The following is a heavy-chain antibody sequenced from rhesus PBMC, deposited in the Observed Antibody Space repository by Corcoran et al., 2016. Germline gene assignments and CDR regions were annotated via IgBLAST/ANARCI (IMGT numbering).Heavy chain of an antibody. CDR3: ARGIAATFGV. D-gene: IGHD4-29*01. CDR2: IINKANGGTA. J-gene: IGHJ5-1*01. CDR1: GFTFSDSY. V-gene: IGHV3-116*02. Sequence: EVRLVESGGGLVQPGGSLRLSCVASGFTFSDSYMSWVRQAPGKGQEWVGLIINKANGGTAEYAASVKGRFTISRDDSKSIASLQMNSLKTEDTAVYYCARGIAATFGVWGPGVLVTVSS.